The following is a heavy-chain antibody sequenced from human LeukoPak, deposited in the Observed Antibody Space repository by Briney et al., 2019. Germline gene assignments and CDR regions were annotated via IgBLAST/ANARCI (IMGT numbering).Heavy chain of an antibody. D-gene: IGHD6-19*01. J-gene: IGHJ3*02. CDR3: AKDMGSSGWFNAFDI. V-gene: IGHV3-9*03. CDR2: ISWNSDKI. Sequence: GGSLRLSCAASGLTFDDYAMHWVRQAPGKGLEWVSGISWNSDKIGYADSVKGRFTISRDNAKNSLYLQMNSLRAEDMALYYSAKDMGSSGWFNAFDIWGQGTMVTVSS. CDR1: GLTFDDYA.